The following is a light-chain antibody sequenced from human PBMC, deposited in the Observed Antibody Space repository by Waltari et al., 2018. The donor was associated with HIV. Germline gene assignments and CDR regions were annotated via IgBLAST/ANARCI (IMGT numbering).Light chain of an antibody. CDR2: RNN. V-gene: IGLV1-47*01. CDR3: AARGNSLSLL. CDR1: SSNIGSNY. J-gene: IGLJ2*01. Sequence: QSVLTQPPSASGTPGQRVTISCSGSSSNIGSNYVYWYQQLPGTAPKLLLYRNNQRPSGVPDRFSGSKSGTSASLAISGLRSEDEADYYRAARGNSLSLLFGGGTKLTVL.